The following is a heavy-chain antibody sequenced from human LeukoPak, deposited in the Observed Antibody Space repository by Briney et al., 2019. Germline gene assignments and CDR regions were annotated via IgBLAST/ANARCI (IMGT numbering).Heavy chain of an antibody. J-gene: IGHJ4*02. V-gene: IGHV3-30-3*01. CDR2: ISYDGSNK. D-gene: IGHD2-2*01. CDR3: AKDVPTAYFDY. CDR1: GFTFSSYA. Sequence: GGSLRLSCAASGFTFSSYAMHWVRQAPGKGLEWVAVISYDGSNKYYADSVKGRFTISRDNSKNTLYLQMNSLRAEDTAVYYCAKDVPTAYFDYWGQGTLVTVSS.